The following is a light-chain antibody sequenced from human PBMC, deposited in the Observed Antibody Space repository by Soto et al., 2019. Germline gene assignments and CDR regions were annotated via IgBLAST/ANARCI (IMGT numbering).Light chain of an antibody. V-gene: IGKV3-20*01. J-gene: IGKJ3*01. CDR1: QSVSSSY. CDR2: GAS. Sequence: EIVLTQSPGTLSLSPGERATLSYRASQSVSSSYLAWYQQKPGQAPRLLIYGASSRATGIPDRFSGSGSGTDFTLTISRLEPEDFAVYYCQHQGFGPGTKVDIK. CDR3: QHQG.